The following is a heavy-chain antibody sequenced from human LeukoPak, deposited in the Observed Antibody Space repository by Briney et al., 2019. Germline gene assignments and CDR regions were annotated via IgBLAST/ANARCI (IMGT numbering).Heavy chain of an antibody. Sequence: ASVKVSCKVSGYTLTELSMHWVRQAPGKGLEWMGRFDPEDGETIYAQKFQGRVIMTADTSTDTVYMELSSLRSEDTAVYYCARDPRHAFDIWGQGTMVTVSS. CDR2: FDPEDGET. J-gene: IGHJ3*02. CDR1: GYTLTELS. CDR3: ARDPRHAFDI. V-gene: IGHV1-24*01.